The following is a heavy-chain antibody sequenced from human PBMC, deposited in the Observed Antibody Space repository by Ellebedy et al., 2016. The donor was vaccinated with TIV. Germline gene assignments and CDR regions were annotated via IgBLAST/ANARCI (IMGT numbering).Heavy chain of an antibody. V-gene: IGHV3-30*04. D-gene: IGHD4-11*01. CDR3: AKAPPGTTYAFDI. CDR2: ISYDGSNK. Sequence: GESLKISXAASGFTFSSYAMHWVRQAPGKGLEWVAVISYDGSNKYYADSVKGRFTISRDNSQNTLYLQMNSLRAEDTAVYYCAKAPPGTTYAFDIWGQGTMVTVSS. CDR1: GFTFSSYA. J-gene: IGHJ3*02.